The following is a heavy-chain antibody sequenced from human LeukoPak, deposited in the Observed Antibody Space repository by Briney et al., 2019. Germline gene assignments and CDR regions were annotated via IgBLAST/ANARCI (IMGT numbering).Heavy chain of an antibody. CDR1: GFTFDDYT. CDR2: ISWDGDST. D-gene: IGHD2-15*01. Sequence: GGSLRLSCAASGFTFDDYTMHWVRQAPGKGLEWVSLISWDGDSTYYADSVKGRFTISRDNSKNSLYLQMNSLRTEDTALYYCAKDIGVGYCNGCLFDPWGQGTLVTVSS. V-gene: IGHV3-43*01. J-gene: IGHJ5*02. CDR3: AKDIGVGYCNGCLFDP.